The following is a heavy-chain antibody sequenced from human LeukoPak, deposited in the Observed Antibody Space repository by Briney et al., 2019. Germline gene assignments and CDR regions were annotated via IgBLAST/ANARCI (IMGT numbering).Heavy chain of an antibody. D-gene: IGHD3-10*01. CDR2: IIPIFGTA. Sequence: GASVKVSCKASGGTFSRYAISWVRQAPGQGLERMGRIIPIFGTANYAQKFQGRVTITTDESTSTAYMELSSLRSEDTAVYYCARDRISSYYMDVWGKGTTVTVSS. CDR1: GGTFSRYA. V-gene: IGHV1-69*05. CDR3: ARDRISSYYMDV. J-gene: IGHJ6*03.